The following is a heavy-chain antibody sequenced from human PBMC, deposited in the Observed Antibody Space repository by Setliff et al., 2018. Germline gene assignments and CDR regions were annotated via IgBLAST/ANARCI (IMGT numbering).Heavy chain of an antibody. CDR3: AKDFRDLGYSDY. CDR2: IQYDGIKT. Sequence: GGSLRLSCAASGFTFSDHGMHWVRQAPGRGLEWVAFIQYDGIKTFHADSVQGRLSISRDNSRNTLYLQMNSLRAEDTAVYYCAKDFRDLGYSDYWGQGTLVTVSS. J-gene: IGHJ4*02. CDR1: GFTFSDHG. V-gene: IGHV3-30*02.